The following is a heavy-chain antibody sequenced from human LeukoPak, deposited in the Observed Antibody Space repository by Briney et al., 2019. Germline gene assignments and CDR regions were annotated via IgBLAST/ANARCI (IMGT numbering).Heavy chain of an antibody. Sequence: GASVKVSCKASGYTFTGYYMHWVRQAPGQGLEWMGWINPNSGGTNYAQKFQGRVTMTRDTSISTAYMELSRLRSDDTAVYYCARVEGTGTWGGKDYWGQGTLVTVSS. D-gene: IGHD1-7*01. V-gene: IGHV1-2*02. CDR3: ARVEGTGTWGGKDY. CDR1: GYTFTGYY. CDR2: INPNSGGT. J-gene: IGHJ4*02.